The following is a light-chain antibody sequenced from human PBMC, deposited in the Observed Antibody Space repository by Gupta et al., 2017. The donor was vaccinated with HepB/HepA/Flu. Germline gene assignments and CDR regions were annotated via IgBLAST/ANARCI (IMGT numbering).Light chain of an antibody. CDR2: DAP. CDR1: QYISNY. V-gene: IGKV3-11*01. CDR3: QQRSSLRT. J-gene: IGKJ1*01. Sequence: EIVLTQSPATLSLSPGERATLSCRASQYISNYLAWYQQKPGQAPRLLIYDAPNRAIGIPARFSGRGSVKDFTLTSMRRENEDFAIYYGQQRSSLRTFGQGTKVEIK.